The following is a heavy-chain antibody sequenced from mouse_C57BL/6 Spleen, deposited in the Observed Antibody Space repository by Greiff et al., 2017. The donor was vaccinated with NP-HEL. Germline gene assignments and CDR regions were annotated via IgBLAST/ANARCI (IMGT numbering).Heavy chain of an antibody. D-gene: IGHD1-1*01. J-gene: IGHJ4*01. V-gene: IGHV1-52*01. Sequence: QVQLQQPGAELVRPGSSVKLSCKASGYTFTSYWMHWVKQRPIQGLEWIGNIDPSDSETHYNQKFKDKATLTVDKSSSTAYMQLSSLTSEGSAVYYGGTKVVATRAMDYWGQGTSVTVSA. CDR2: IDPSDSET. CDR1: GYTFTSYW. CDR3: GTKVVATRAMDY.